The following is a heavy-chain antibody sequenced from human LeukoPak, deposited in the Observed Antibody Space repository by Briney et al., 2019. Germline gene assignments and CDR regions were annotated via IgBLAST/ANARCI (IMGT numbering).Heavy chain of an antibody. D-gene: IGHD6-13*01. CDR2: IYYSGST. CDR1: GGSISSSSYY. CDR3: ARWVRIGNEARGFSSWQEIDY. Sequence: SETLSLTCTVSGGSISSSSYYWGWIRQPPGKGLEWIGSIYYSGSTCYNPSLKSRVTISVDTSKNQFSLKLSSVTAADTAVYYCARWVRIGNEARGFSSWQEIDYWGQGTLVTVSS. V-gene: IGHV4-39*01. J-gene: IGHJ4*02.